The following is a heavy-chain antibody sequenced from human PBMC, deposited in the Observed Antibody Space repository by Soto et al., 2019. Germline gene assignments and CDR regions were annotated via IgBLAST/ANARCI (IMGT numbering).Heavy chain of an antibody. Sequence: PSETLSLTCTVSGGSISSSSYYLGWIRQPPGKGLEWIGSIYYSGSTYYNPSLKSRVTISVDTSKNQFSLKLSSVTAADTAVYYCASHGDYFDYWGQGTLVTAPQ. CDR3: ASHGDYFDY. V-gene: IGHV4-39*01. CDR2: IYYSGST. J-gene: IGHJ4*02. D-gene: IGHD4-17*01. CDR1: GGSISSSSYY.